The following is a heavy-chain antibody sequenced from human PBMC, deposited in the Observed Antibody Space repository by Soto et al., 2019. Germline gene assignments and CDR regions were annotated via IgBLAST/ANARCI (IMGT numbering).Heavy chain of an antibody. D-gene: IGHD2-15*01. J-gene: IGHJ4*02. Sequence: SETLSLTCTVSGGSISSGGYYWSWIRQHPGKGLEWIGYIYYSGSTYYNPSLKSRVTISVDTSKNQFSLKLSSVTAADTAVYYCARGSADCSGGSCYPRSEAIDYWGQGTLVTVSS. CDR1: GGSISSGGYY. CDR3: ARGSADCSGGSCYPRSEAIDY. V-gene: IGHV4-31*03. CDR2: IYYSGST.